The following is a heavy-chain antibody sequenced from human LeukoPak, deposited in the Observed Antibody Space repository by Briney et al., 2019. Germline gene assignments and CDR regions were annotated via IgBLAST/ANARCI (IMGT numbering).Heavy chain of an antibody. Sequence: GGSLRLSCAASGFTFSSYSMNWVRQAPGKGLEWVSSISSSGSYIYYADSVKGRFTISRDNAKNSLYLQMNSLRAEDTAVYYCARDPSITYYYDSSGNHADWFDPWGQGTLVTVSS. CDR3: ARDPSITYYYDSSGNHADWFDP. V-gene: IGHV3-21*01. CDR2: ISSSGSYI. CDR1: GFTFSSYS. J-gene: IGHJ5*02. D-gene: IGHD3-22*01.